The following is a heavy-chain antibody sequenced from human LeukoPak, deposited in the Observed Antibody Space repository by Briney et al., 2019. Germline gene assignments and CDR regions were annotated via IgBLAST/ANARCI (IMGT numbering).Heavy chain of an antibody. V-gene: IGHV1-18*01. CDR1: GYDFTSVG. J-gene: IGHJ4*02. Sequence: ASVKVSCKASGYDFTSVGITWVRRAPGQGLEWMGWIGPYNGNTRYAQKFQGRVAMTTDTSTTTAYMELKGLRFNDTAVYYCARAVPGSGWYFDYWGQGTLVTVSS. D-gene: IGHD6-19*01. CDR2: IGPYNGNT. CDR3: ARAVPGSGWYFDY.